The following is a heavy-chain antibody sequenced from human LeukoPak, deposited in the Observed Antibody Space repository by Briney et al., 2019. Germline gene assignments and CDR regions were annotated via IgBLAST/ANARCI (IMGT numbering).Heavy chain of an antibody. J-gene: IGHJ4*02. CDR1: GFTFSSYE. D-gene: IGHD6-13*01. CDR2: ISSSGSTI. Sequence: GGSLRLSCAASGFTFSSYEMNWVRQAPGKGLEWVSYISSSGSTIYYADSVKGRFTISRDNAKNSLYLQMNSLRAEDTAVYYCARESSSSIDYWGQGNLVTVSS. CDR3: ARESSSSIDY. V-gene: IGHV3-48*03.